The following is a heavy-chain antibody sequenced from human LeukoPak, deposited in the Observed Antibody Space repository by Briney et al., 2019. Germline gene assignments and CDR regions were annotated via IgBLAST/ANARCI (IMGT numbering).Heavy chain of an antibody. CDR3: AKDPPIVVVVAATGPGDY. CDR2: ISYDGSNK. CDR1: GFTFSSYG. J-gene: IGHJ4*02. D-gene: IGHD2-15*01. Sequence: GRSLRLACAASGFTFSSYGMHWVRQAPGKGLEWVAVISYDGSNKYYADSVKGRFTISRDNSKNTLYLQMNSLRAEDTAVYYCAKDPPIVVVVAATGPGDYWGQGTLVTVSS. V-gene: IGHV3-30*18.